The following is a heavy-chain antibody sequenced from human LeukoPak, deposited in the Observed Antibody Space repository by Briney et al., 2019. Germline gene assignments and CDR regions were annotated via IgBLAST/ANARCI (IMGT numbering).Heavy chain of an antibody. CDR1: GLTFSSYW. CDR3: ATGPGYSAL. D-gene: IGHD5-18*01. J-gene: IGHJ4*02. CDR2: IKQDGSER. Sequence: PGGSLRLSCVASGLTFSSYWMSWVRQAPGKGLEWVANIKQDGSERYHVDSVKGRITISRDNAKNSLYLQMNSLRAEDTAVYHCATGPGYSALWGQGTLVTVSS. V-gene: IGHV3-7*01.